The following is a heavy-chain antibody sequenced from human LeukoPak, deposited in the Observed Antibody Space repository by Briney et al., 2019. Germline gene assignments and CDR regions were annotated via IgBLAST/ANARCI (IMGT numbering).Heavy chain of an antibody. D-gene: IGHD6-19*01. J-gene: IGHJ4*02. Sequence: APVKVSCKGSGYTFTGYYMHWVRQAPGQGLEWMGWINPKSGDTHYARKFQGRVTMTRDTSISTAYMELSRLRSDGTAVYYCARDSVTGTADYWGQGTLVTVSS. CDR2: INPKSGDT. CDR3: ARDSVTGTADY. CDR1: GYTFTGYY. V-gene: IGHV1-2*02.